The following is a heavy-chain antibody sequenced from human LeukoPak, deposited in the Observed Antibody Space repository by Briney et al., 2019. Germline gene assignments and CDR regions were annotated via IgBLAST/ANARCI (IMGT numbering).Heavy chain of an antibody. Sequence: PSETLSLTCTVSGGSISSYYWSWIRQPPGKGLEWIGYIYYSGSTNYNPSLKSRVTISVDTSKNQFSLKLSSVTAADTAVYYWARDVRNSYWGQGTLVTVSS. D-gene: IGHD1-14*01. J-gene: IGHJ4*02. CDR2: IYYSGST. CDR3: ARDVRNSY. V-gene: IGHV4-59*01. CDR1: GGSISSYY.